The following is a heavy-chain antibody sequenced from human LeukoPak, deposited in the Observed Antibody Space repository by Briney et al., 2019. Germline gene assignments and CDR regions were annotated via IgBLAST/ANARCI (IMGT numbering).Heavy chain of an antibody. D-gene: IGHD3-22*01. CDR2: MSSDGNAM. CDR3: VRESEYYFDHSASFDY. Sequence: QPGRSLRLSCAASGFTFTAYLIHWVRQAPGKGLEWVAVMSSDGNAMFYADSVKGRFTISRDNSKNTLYPQMNSLRAEDTAVYYCVRESEYYFDHSASFDYWGQGTLVTVSS. V-gene: IGHV3-30-3*01. J-gene: IGHJ4*02. CDR1: GFTFTAYL.